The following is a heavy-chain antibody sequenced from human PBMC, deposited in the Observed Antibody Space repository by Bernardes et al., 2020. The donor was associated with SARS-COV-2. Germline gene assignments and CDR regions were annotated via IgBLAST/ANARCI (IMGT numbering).Heavy chain of an antibody. D-gene: IGHD3-9*01. Sequence: SGPTLVKPTQTLTLTCTFSGFSLSTSGMRVSWIRQPPGKALEWLARIDWDDDKFYSTSLKTRLTISKDTSKNQVVLTMTNMDPVDTATYYCAREYYDILTGYWTPFDYWGQGTLVTVSS. CDR3: AREYYDILTGYWTPFDY. CDR2: IDWDDDK. V-gene: IGHV2-70*04. CDR1: GFSLSTSGMR. J-gene: IGHJ4*02.